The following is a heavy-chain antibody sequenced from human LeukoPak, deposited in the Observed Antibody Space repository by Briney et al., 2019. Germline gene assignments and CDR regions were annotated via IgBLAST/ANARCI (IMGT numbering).Heavy chain of an antibody. D-gene: IGHD6-6*01. CDR1: GYTFTIYY. J-gene: IGHJ5*02. Sequence: ASVKVSCKASGYTFTIYYMHWVRQAPGQGLEWMGIINPSGGSTSYAQKFQGRVTMTRGTSTSTVYMELSSLRSEDTAVYYCARSIAPDNWFDPWGQGTLVTVSS. CDR3: ARSIAPDNWFDP. V-gene: IGHV1-46*01. CDR2: INPSGGST.